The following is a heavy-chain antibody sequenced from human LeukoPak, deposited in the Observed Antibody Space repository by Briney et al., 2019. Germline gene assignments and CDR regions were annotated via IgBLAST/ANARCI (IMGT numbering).Heavy chain of an antibody. D-gene: IGHD6-25*01. CDR1: GFTFSSYS. Sequence: PGGSLRLSCAASGFTFSSYSMNWVRQAPGKGLEWVSSISSSSSYIYYADSVKGRFTISRDNSKNTLYLQMNSLRAEDTAVYYCANAAVGVAIDPWGQGTLVTVSS. V-gene: IGHV3-21*01. CDR2: ISSSSSYI. J-gene: IGHJ5*02. CDR3: ANAAVGVAIDP.